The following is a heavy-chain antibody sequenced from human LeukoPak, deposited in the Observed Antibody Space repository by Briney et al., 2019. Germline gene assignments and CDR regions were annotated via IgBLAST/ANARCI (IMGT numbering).Heavy chain of an antibody. V-gene: IGHV3-30*03. D-gene: IGHD6-19*01. CDR3: ALEGSSGFGGGFDY. CDR1: GFTFSSYG. Sequence: PGGSLRLSCAASGFTFSSYGMHWVRQAPGKGLEWVAVISYDGSNKYYADSVKGRFTISRDNSKNTLYLQMNSLRAEDTAVYYCALEGSSGFGGGFDYWGQGTLVTVSS. J-gene: IGHJ4*02. CDR2: ISYDGSNK.